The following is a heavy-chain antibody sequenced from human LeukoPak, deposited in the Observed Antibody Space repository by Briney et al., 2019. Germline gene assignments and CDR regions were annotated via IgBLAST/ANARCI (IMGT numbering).Heavy chain of an antibody. CDR1: GFTFSSYG. V-gene: IGHV3-30*18. D-gene: IGHD3-10*01. CDR3: AKAAPMVRGVISDY. J-gene: IGHJ4*02. Sequence: GGSLRLSCAASGFTFSSYGMHWVRQASGKGLEWVAVISYDGSNKYYADSVKGRFTISRDNSKNTLYLQMNSLRAEDTAVYYCAKAAPMVRGVISDYWGQGTLVTVSS. CDR2: ISYDGSNK.